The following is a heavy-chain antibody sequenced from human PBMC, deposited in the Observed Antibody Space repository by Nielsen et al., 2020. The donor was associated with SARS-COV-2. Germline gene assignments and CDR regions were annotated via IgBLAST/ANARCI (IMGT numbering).Heavy chain of an antibody. Sequence: SETVSLTCAVSGDSVSSNDWWTWVRQSPGKGLEWIGEVSHSGSTNYNPSLKSRVTLSMDKSKNQFSLRLTSVSAADTAVYYCANWGHAFDIWGQGTMVTVSS. V-gene: IGHV4-4*02. CDR2: VSHSGST. D-gene: IGHD7-27*01. J-gene: IGHJ3*02. CDR1: GDSVSSNDW. CDR3: ANWGHAFDI.